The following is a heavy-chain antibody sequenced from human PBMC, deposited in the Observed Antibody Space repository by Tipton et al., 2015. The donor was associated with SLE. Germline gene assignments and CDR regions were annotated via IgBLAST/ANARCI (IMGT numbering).Heavy chain of an antibody. D-gene: IGHD4-23*01. V-gene: IGHV4-39*07. CDR3: ARGGTGDGRNPFDP. CDR1: GGSISGSSSY. J-gene: IGHJ5*02. Sequence: TLSLTCTVSGGSISGSSSYWSWFRRPPGRGLEWIGEITRRGKTNYNPSLKSRVTISVDTSKNQFSLNLRSVTAADTAVYYCARGGTGDGRNPFDPWGQGTLVTVSS. CDR2: ITRRGKT.